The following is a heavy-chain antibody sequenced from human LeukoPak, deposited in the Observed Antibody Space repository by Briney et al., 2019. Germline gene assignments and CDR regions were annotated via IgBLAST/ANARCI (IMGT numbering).Heavy chain of an antibody. CDR1: GFTFSSYA. J-gene: IGHJ5*02. Sequence: GGSLRLSCAASGFTFSSYAMSWVRQAPGKGLEWVSAISGSGGSTYYADSVKGRFTISRDNAKNSLYLQMSSLRAEDTALYYCARGPPLFDPWGQGTLVTVSS. CDR3: ARGPPLFDP. V-gene: IGHV3-23*01. CDR2: ISGSGGST.